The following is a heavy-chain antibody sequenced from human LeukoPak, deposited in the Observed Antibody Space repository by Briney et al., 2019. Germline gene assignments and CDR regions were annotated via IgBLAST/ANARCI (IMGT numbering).Heavy chain of an antibody. J-gene: IGHJ6*04. CDR2: ISSSGSTI. D-gene: IGHD3-10*02. Sequence: GGSLRLSCAASGFTFSSYEMHWVRQAPEKGLEWVSYISSSGSTIYYADSVKGRFTISRDNAKNSLYLQMNRLRAEDTAVYYCAELGITMIGGVWGKGTTVTISS. CDR3: AELGITMIGGV. V-gene: IGHV3-48*03. CDR1: GFTFSSYE.